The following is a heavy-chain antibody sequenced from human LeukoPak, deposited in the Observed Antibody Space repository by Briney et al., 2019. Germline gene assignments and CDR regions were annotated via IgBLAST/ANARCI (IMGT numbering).Heavy chain of an antibody. D-gene: IGHD6-6*01. J-gene: IGHJ5*02. CDR1: GGFISSGGYY. CDR2: VYHSGST. Sequence: SQTLSLTCTVSGGFISSGGYYWSWIRQPPGKGLEWIGYVYHSGSTYYNPSLKSRVTISVDRSKNQFSLKLSSVTAADTAVYYCARRFEYSSSSAWFDPWGQGTLVTVSS. CDR3: ARRFEYSSSSAWFDP. V-gene: IGHV4-30-2*01.